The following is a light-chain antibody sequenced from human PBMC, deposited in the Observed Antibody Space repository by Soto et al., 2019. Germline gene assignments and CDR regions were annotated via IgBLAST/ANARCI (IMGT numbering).Light chain of an antibody. CDR1: QSVSSNY. J-gene: IGKJ1*01. Sequence: DIVLTQSPGTLSLSPGERATLSCRASQSVSSNYLAWYQQKPGQAPRLLIYGASSRATGIPDRFSGSGSGTDFTLIISRLEPEYFAVYYCQQYDSSPWTFGHGTKVEIK. CDR2: GAS. CDR3: QQYDSSPWT. V-gene: IGKV3-20*01.